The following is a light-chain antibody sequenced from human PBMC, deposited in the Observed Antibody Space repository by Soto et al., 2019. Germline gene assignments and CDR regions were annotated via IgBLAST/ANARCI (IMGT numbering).Light chain of an antibody. V-gene: IGLV2-14*01. CDR3: SSHTSSATLYV. CDR2: GVT. Sequence: QSVLTQPASVSGFPGQSITISCTGTSSDIGGYNYVSWYQQHPGKAPKLMIYGVTNRPSGVSNRFSGSKSGNTASLTISGLQAEDEADYYCSSHTSSATLYVFGTGTKVTVL. CDR1: SSDIGGYNY. J-gene: IGLJ1*01.